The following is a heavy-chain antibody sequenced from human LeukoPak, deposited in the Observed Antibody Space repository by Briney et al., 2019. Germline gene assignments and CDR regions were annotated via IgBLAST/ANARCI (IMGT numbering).Heavy chain of an antibody. D-gene: IGHD4-17*01. CDR2: INPNSGGT. CDR3: ARVVRARDYGACGY. J-gene: IGHJ4*02. CDR1: GYTFTGYY. V-gene: IGHV1-2*02. Sequence: ASVKVSCKASGYTFTGYYMHWVRQAPGQGLEWMGWINPNSGGTNYAQKFQGRVTITRDTSISTAYMELSRLRSDDTAVYYCARVVRARDYGACGYWGQGTLVTVSP.